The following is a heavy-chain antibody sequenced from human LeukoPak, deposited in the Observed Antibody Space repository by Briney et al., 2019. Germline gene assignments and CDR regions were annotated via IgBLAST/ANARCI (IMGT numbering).Heavy chain of an antibody. CDR1: GFPFTSSA. D-gene: IGHD3-9*01. Sequence: GGSLRLSCAASGFPFTSSAVSWVRQAPGKGLEWVAVISYDGSNKYYADSVKGRFTISRDNSKNTLYLQMNSLRAEDTAVYYCARGAILTGYPYYFDYWGQGTLVTVSS. CDR2: ISYDGSNK. V-gene: IGHV3-30-3*01. J-gene: IGHJ4*01. CDR3: ARGAILTGYPYYFDY.